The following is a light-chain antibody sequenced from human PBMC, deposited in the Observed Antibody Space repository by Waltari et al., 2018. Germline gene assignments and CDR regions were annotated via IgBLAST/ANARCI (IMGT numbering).Light chain of an antibody. CDR1: QSVLYTSLNKNY. J-gene: IGKJ1*01. CDR2: CAS. V-gene: IGKV4-1*01. Sequence: DIVMTQSPDSLPVSLVERATIHSRSSQSVLYTSLNKNYLAWYQQKPGQPPKLLIYCASTRESGVPDRFSGSGCGTDFTLTISSLQAEDVAVYYCQQYYSTPWTFGQGTQVEVK. CDR3: QQYYSTPWT.